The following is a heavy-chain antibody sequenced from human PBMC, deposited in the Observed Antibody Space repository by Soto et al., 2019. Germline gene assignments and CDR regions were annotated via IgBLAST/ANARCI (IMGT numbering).Heavy chain of an antibody. J-gene: IGHJ4*02. V-gene: IGHV3-23*01. Sequence: GGSLRLSCAASGFTFSIYAMTWVRQAPGKGLEWVSTTGATGRTTYYSDAVKGRFTVSRDNSKNTLDLQMSNLRAEDTAVYYCATVHNTSWSFDYWGQGTLVTVSS. CDR1: GFTFSIYA. CDR3: ATVHNTSWSFDY. CDR2: TGATGRTT. D-gene: IGHD6-6*01.